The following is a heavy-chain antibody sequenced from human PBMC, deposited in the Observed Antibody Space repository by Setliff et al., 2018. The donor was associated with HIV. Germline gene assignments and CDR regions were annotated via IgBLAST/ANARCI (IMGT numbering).Heavy chain of an antibody. CDR3: ARGDGYRGNDEYYDNGLDV. CDR1: GVSIRNYY. Sequence: PSETLSLTCEVSGVSIRNYYWRWIRQPPGRGLEWIGYIYNSGYSNSKPSLKSRVTISLDTSKNHFSLKLSSVTAADTAVYYCARGDGYRGNDEYYDNGLDVLGQGITVTVCS. CDR2: IYNSGYS. V-gene: IGHV4-59*01. J-gene: IGHJ6*02. D-gene: IGHD5-12*01.